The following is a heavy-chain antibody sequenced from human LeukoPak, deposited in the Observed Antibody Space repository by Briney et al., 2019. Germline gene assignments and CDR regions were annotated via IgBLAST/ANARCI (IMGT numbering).Heavy chain of an antibody. CDR2: IYYSGST. J-gene: IGHJ3*02. CDR1: GGSISSSSYY. CDR3: ARRGRVEYSSSSYAFDI. D-gene: IGHD6-6*01. Sequence: SETLSLTCTVSGGSISSSSYYWGWIRQPPGKGLEWIGNIYYSGSTYYNPSLKSRVTISVDTSKNQFSLKLSSVTAADTAVYYCARRGRVEYSSSSYAFDIWGQGTTVTVSS. V-gene: IGHV4-39*01.